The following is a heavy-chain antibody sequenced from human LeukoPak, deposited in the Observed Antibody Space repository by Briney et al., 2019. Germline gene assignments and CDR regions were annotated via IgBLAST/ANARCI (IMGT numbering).Heavy chain of an antibody. V-gene: IGHV3-49*04. Sequence: GGSLRLSCTSSGFTLGDYAMSWVRQAPGKGLEWVSFIRSKAYGGTTEYAASVKGRFTISRDDSKSIAYLQMNSLKTEDTAVYYCTRVSLVAASVFFDYWGQGSLVTVSS. CDR3: TRVSLVAASVFFDY. CDR1: GFTLGDYA. J-gene: IGHJ4*02. D-gene: IGHD2-15*01. CDR2: IRSKAYGGTT.